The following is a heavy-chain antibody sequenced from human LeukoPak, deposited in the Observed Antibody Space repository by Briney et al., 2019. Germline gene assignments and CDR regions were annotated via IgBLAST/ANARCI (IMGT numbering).Heavy chain of an antibody. CDR3: ARDGGPFDS. CDR2: INQDGSEK. CDR1: GFTFSSYA. Sequence: GASLRLSCAASGFTFSSYAMSWVRQAPGKGLEWVANINQDGSEKYYVDSVKGRFTVSRDNAKKSLYLQMNSLRADDTAVYYCARDGGPFDSWGQGTLVTVSS. D-gene: IGHD3-16*01. J-gene: IGHJ4*02. V-gene: IGHV3-7*01.